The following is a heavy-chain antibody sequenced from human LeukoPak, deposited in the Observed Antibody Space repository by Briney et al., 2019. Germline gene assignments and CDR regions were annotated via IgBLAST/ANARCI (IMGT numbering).Heavy chain of an antibody. D-gene: IGHD5-18*01. CDR2: INDSGST. Sequence: SETLSLTCAGYGVTFSGYYWTWLRHPPGKGLEGVGEINDSGSTNYNPSLKSRVTISVDASNNQLSLELTSVTAADTALYYCTAIRDTATLVTGPYNWFDPWGQGNLVTVSS. CDR3: TAIRDTATLVTGPYNWFDP. J-gene: IGHJ5*02. CDR1: GVTFSGYY. V-gene: IGHV4-34*08.